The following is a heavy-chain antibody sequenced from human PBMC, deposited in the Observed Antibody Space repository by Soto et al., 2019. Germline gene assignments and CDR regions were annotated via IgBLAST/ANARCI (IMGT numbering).Heavy chain of an antibody. J-gene: IGHJ4*02. D-gene: IGHD5-12*01. CDR3: ARRTRDGYNYGYYFDY. V-gene: IGHV4-59*01. CDR1: GGSISSYY. Sequence: SETLSLTCTVSGGSISSYYWSWIRQPPGKGLEWIGYICYSGSTNYNPSLKSRVTISVDTSKNQFSLKLSSVTAADTAVYYCARRTRDGYNYGYYFDYWGQGTLVTVS. CDR2: ICYSGST.